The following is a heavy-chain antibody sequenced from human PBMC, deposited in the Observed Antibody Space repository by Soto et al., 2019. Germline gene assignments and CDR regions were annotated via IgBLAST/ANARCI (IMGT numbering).Heavy chain of an antibody. V-gene: IGHV1-69*12. CDR1: GGTFSSYA. Sequence: VQLVQSGAEVKKPGSSVKVSCKASGGTFSSYAISWVRQAPGQGLEWMGGIIPIFGTANYAQKFQGRVTITADESTSTADMELSSLRSEDTAVYYCARAYYDWARYYYGMDVWGQGTTVTVSS. D-gene: IGHD3-3*01. CDR2: IIPIFGTA. J-gene: IGHJ6*02. CDR3: ARAYYDWARYYYGMDV.